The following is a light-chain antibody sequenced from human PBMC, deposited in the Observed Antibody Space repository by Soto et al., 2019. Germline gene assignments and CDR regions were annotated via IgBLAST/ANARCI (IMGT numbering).Light chain of an antibody. V-gene: IGKV4-1*01. J-gene: IGKJ1*01. CDR3: QQTDSFPRT. CDR2: WAS. Sequence: DIVMAQSPDSLAVSLGERATINCKSSQSVLYSSNNKNYLAWYQHKPGQPPKLLIYWASTRESGVPSRFSGSGSGTEFTLNIRGLQPEDCATYYCQQTDSFPRTFGQGTKV. CDR1: QSVLYSSNNKNY.